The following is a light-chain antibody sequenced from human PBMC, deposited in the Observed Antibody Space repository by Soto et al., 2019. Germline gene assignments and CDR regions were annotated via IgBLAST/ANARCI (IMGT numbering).Light chain of an antibody. V-gene: IGKV1-5*03. Sequence: DIPMTQSPSTLSASVGDRVTITCRASKSISSWLAWYQQKPGKAPKLLIYKASSLESGVPSRFSGSGSGTEFTLTISSLQPDYFATYYCQQYNSPWTFGQGTKVEL. CDR2: KAS. CDR3: QQYNSPWT. CDR1: KSISSW. J-gene: IGKJ1*01.